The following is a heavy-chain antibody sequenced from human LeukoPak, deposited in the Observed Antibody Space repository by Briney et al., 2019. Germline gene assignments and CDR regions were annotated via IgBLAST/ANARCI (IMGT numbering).Heavy chain of an antibody. D-gene: IGHD3-22*01. CDR1: GFTFDDYG. J-gene: IGHJ4*02. Sequence: GGSLRLSCAASGFTFDDYGMSWVRQAPGKGLEGVSGINWNGGSTGYADSVKGRFTISRDNAKNSLYLQMNSLRAEDTALYYCARVTDRDYYDLLRYYFDYWGQGTLVTVSS. CDR3: ARVTDRDYYDLLRYYFDY. CDR2: INWNGGST. V-gene: IGHV3-20*04.